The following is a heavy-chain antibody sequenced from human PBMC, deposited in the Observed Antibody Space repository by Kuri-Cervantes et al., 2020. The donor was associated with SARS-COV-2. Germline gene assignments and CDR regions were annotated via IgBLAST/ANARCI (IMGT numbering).Heavy chain of an antibody. CDR3: ACDRTAGASDHDAFDI. J-gene: IGHJ3*02. Sequence: LSLTCAISGDSVAGNSAAWYGISQAPSRGLEWLGRTYYRSKGHNDHAESGNSRIPINPDTSKNQFSLQLNSVTPEDTAVYYCACDRTAGASDHDAFDIWGQGTMVTVSS. D-gene: IGHD3-10*01. CDR1: GDSVAGNSAA. CDR2: TYYRSKGHN. V-gene: IGHV6-1*01.